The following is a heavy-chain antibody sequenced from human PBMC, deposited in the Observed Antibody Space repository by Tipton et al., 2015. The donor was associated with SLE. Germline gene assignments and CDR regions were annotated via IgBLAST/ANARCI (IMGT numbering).Heavy chain of an antibody. D-gene: IGHD1-1*01. CDR3: VRRSDWNDY. CDR1: GGSISSDSYY. CDR2: IYYSGSA. J-gene: IGHJ4*02. Sequence: TLSLTCTVSGGSISSDSYYWSWIRQPPGKGLEWIGYIYYSGSANYNPSFKSRVTLSVDTSKNQISLKLTSVTAADTAVYYCVRRSDWNDYWGQGTLVTVSS. V-gene: IGHV4-61*01.